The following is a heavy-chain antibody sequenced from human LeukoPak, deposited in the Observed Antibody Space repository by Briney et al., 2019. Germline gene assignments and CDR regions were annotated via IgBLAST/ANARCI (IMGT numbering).Heavy chain of an antibody. CDR1: GGTFSSYA. J-gene: IGHJ6*03. V-gene: IGHV1-69*05. CDR2: IIPIFGTA. Sequence: ASEKVSCKASGGTFSSYAISWERQAPGQGLEWMGGIIPIFGTANYAQKFQGRVTITTDESTSTAYMELSSLRSEDTAVYYCARDYYDSSGFDDYCYYMDVWGKGTTVTVSS. CDR3: ARDYYDSSGFDDYCYYMDV. D-gene: IGHD3-22*01.